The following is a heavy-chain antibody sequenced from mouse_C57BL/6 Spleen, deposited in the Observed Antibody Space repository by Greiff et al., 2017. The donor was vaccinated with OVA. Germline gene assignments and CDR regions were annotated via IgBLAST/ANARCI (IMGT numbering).Heavy chain of an antibody. D-gene: IGHD3-2*02. CDR1: GYTFTSYW. J-gene: IGHJ2*01. V-gene: IGHV1-69*01. CDR3: ARGGTAQAVFDY. CDR2: IDPSDSYT. Sequence: QVQLQQPGAELVMPGASVKLSCKASGYTFTSYWMHWVKQRPGQGLEWIGEIDPSDSYTNYNQKFKGKSTLTVDKSSSTAYMQRSSLTSEDSAVYYCARGGTAQAVFDYWGQGTTLTVSS.